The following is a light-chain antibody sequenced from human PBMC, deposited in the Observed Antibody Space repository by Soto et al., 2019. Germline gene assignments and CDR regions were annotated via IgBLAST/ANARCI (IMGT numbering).Light chain of an antibody. CDR2: KAS. J-gene: IGKJ2*01. CDR1: QSISSW. V-gene: IGKV1-5*03. Sequence: DIQMTQSPSTLSASVGDRVTITCRASQSISSWLAWYQQKPGKAPKLLIYKASSLESGVPSRFSGSGSGTEFTLTISSLQPDDFATYYYQQYNSYSTFGQGTNLEIK. CDR3: QQYNSYST.